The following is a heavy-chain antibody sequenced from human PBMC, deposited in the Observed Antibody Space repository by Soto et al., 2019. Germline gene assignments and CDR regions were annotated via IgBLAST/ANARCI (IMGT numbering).Heavy chain of an antibody. CDR2: ISSGGSTI. D-gene: IGHD3-16*02. CDR3: ARDDSGYPSYFHY. J-gene: IGHJ4*02. CDR1: GFTFSSYE. V-gene: IGHV3-48*03. Sequence: LRLSCAASGFTFSSYEMNWVRQAPGKGLEWVSYISSGGSTIYYADSVRGRFTISRDNAKNSLYLQMNSLRAEDTAVYYCARDDSGYPSYFHYWGQGTLVTVSS.